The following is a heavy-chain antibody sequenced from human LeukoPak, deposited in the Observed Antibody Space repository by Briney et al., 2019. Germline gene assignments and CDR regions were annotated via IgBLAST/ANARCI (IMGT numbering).Heavy chain of an antibody. Sequence: PGGSLRLSCAASGFTFSSYGMHWVRQAPGKGLEWVAVIWYDGSNKYYADSVKGRFTISRDNSKNTLSLQMNSLRAEDTAVYYCARGRGASPRDDGFDIWGQGTMVIVSS. J-gene: IGHJ3*02. CDR3: ARGRGASPRDDGFDI. V-gene: IGHV3-33*01. CDR2: IWYDGSNK. CDR1: GFTFSSYG.